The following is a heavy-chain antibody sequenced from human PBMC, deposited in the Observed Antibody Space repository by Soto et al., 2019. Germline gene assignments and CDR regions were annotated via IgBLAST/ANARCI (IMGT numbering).Heavy chain of an antibody. V-gene: IGHV5-51*01. CDR3: ATPQDYDDCLDS. CDR1: GCSFTSYW. J-gene: IGHJ4*02. CDR2: IYPGDSDT. Sequence: GESLKISWRGSGCSFTSYWIGWVRQMPGKGLEWMGIIYPGDSDTRYSPSFQGQVTISADKSISTAYLELNSLISEDTAVYYCATPQDYDDCLDSWGQGTLVTVSS. D-gene: IGHD3-22*01.